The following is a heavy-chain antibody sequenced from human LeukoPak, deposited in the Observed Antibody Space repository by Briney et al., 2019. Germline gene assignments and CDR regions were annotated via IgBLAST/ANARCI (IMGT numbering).Heavy chain of an antibody. V-gene: IGHV4-59*01. CDR3: ARDRQAYYCGMDV. CDR1: GGSISGYY. J-gene: IGHJ6*02. Sequence: SETLSLTCTVSGGSISGYYWSWIRQPPGKGLEWIGYIYYSGSTNYNPSLKSRVTISVDTSKNQFSLKLSSVTAADTAVYYCARDRQAYYCGMDVWGQGTTVTVSS. CDR2: IYYSGST.